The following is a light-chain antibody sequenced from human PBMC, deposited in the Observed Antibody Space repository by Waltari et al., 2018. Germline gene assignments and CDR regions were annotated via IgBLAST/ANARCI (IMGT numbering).Light chain of an antibody. V-gene: IGKV1-39*01. Sequence: DIQMTQFPTSLSASVEDRVTITCRASQTITNYLNWYQQKSGKAPRLLIYGASNLQGGVPSRFRGSGSGTDFTLTISNLQPEDFATYYGQQTYITPRTFGQGTKVEIK. CDR3: QQTYITPRT. J-gene: IGKJ1*01. CDR2: GAS. CDR1: QTITNY.